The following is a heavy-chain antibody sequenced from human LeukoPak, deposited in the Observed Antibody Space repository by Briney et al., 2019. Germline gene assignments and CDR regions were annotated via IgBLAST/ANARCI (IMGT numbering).Heavy chain of an antibody. V-gene: IGHV1-69*13. CDR2: IIPIFDTA. D-gene: IGHD2-21*02. CDR1: GGTFSSYA. Sequence: EASVKVSCKASGGTFSSYAISWVRQAPGQGLEWMGGIIPIFDTANYAQKFQGRVTITADESTSTAYTELSSLRSEDTAVYYCARMGPNCGGDCYADYWGQGTLVTVSS. J-gene: IGHJ4*02. CDR3: ARMGPNCGGDCYADY.